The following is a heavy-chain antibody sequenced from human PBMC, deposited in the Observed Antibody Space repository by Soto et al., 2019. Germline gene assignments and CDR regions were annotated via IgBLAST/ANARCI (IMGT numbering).Heavy chain of an antibody. Sequence: SETLSLTCTVSGGSISSGGYYWSWIRQHPGKGLEWIGYVYYSGTTYYNPSLKSRVTISVDLSKNQFSLRLSSVTTADTALYYCARTTAVPNTLRSRYFFDYWGQGTLVTVSS. CDR1: GGSISSGGYY. J-gene: IGHJ4*02. D-gene: IGHD4-17*01. CDR3: ARTTAVPNTLRSRYFFDY. V-gene: IGHV4-61*08. CDR2: VYYSGTT.